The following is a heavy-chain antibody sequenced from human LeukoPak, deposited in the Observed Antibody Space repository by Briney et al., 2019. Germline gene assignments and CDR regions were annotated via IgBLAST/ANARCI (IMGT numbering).Heavy chain of an antibody. D-gene: IGHD3-10*01. J-gene: IGHJ4*02. CDR3: ARDLTPGRPRNKYGSGSYYLFDY. Sequence: ASVKVSCKASGYTFTSYGISWVRQAPGQGLEWMGWISAYNGNTNYAQKLQGRVTMTTDTSTSTAYMELRSLRSDDTAVYYCARDLTPGRPRNKYGSGSYYLFDYWGQGTLVTVSS. V-gene: IGHV1-18*01. CDR1: GYTFTSYG. CDR2: ISAYNGNT.